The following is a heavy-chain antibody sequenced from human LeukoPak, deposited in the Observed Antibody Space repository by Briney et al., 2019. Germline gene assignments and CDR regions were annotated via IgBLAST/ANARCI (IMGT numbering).Heavy chain of an antibody. V-gene: IGHV4-34*01. CDR3: ARGERTNTKFFDY. Sequence: SETLSLTCAVYGGSFSGYYWSWIRQPPGKGLEWIGEINHSGSTNYNPSLKSRVTISVDTSKNQFSLKLSSVTAADTAVYYCARGERTNTKFFDYWGQGTLVTVSS. CDR2: INHSGST. J-gene: IGHJ4*02. CDR1: GGSFSGYY. D-gene: IGHD1-1*01.